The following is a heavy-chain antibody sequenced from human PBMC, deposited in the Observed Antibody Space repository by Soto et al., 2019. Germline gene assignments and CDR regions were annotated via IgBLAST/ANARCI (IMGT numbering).Heavy chain of an antibody. J-gene: IGHJ4*02. D-gene: IGHD2-21*01. V-gene: IGHV3-11*05. CDR1: GFSFSDHY. CDR3: VRGGGGGQFDS. Sequence: PGGSLRLSCAASGFSFSDHYMSWIRQAPGKGLEWLSYISPRSNYREYADSVKGRHTISRDSAKKSLFPQMNSLRAEDTGVYYCVRGGGGGQFDSWGQGTLVTVSS. CDR2: ISPRSNYR.